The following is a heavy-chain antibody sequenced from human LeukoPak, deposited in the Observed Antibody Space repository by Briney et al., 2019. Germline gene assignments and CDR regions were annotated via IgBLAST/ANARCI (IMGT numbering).Heavy chain of an antibody. CDR1: GYTFTTYY. D-gene: IGHD3-22*01. J-gene: IGHJ4*02. CDR2: LNPSSGST. CDR3: ARDGEYYDSSGSYFDY. Sequence: ASVKVSCKASGYTFTTYYMHWVRLAPGQGLEWMGILNPSSGSTSYAQRFQGRVTMTRDTSTSTFYMELRSLKSEDTAVYYCARDGEYYDSSGSYFDYWGQGTAVTVSS. V-gene: IGHV1-46*01.